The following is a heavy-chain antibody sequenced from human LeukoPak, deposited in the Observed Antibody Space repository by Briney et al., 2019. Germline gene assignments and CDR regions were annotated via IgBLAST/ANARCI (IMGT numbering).Heavy chain of an antibody. V-gene: IGHV1-2*02. CDR2: INPNSGGT. J-gene: IGHJ4*02. Sequence: ASVKVSCKASGYTFTDYYMHWVRQAPGQGLEWMGWINPNSGGTNYAQKFQGRVTMTRDTSISTAYMELSRLRSDDTAVYYCAPTNAYSYYFDYWGQGTLVTVSS. CDR3: APTNAYSYYFDY. D-gene: IGHD2-8*01. CDR1: GYTFTDYY.